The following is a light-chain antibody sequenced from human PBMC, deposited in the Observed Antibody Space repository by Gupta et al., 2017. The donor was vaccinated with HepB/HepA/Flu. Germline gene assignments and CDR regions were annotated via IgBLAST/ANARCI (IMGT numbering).Light chain of an antibody. V-gene: IGKV3-15*01. CDR1: QSISIY. Sequence: EIVMTQSPATLSVSPGERGTLSCRASQSISIYLAWYQQIPGQAPRLLIYDASTRATGIPARFSGSGSGTXFTLTIXSLQSEDFAVYYCQQYNNWPRTFGXGTKVEIK. CDR2: DAS. J-gene: IGKJ1*01. CDR3: QQYNNWPRT.